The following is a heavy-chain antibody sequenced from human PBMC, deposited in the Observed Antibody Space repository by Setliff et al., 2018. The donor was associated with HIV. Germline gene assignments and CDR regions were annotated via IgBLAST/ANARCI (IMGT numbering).Heavy chain of an antibody. CDR3: ARGRVMVYANRRYYYYMDV. J-gene: IGHJ6*03. Sequence: ASVKFSCKASAFTFINFDINWVRQAPGQGLEWMGCMNPTSSNTGYAQKFQGRVAMTRNTSINTAYTELSSLRSEDTAVYYCARGRVMVYANRRYYYYMDVWGKGTTVTVS. V-gene: IGHV1-8*02. CDR1: AFTFINFD. CDR2: MNPTSSNT. D-gene: IGHD2-8*01.